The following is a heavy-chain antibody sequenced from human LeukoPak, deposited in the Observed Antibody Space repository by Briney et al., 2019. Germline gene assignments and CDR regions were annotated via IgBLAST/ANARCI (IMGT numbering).Heavy chain of an antibody. V-gene: IGHV3-23*01. CDR3: AKDLYSYLGAFDI. Sequence: GGSLRLSCAASGFTFSSYAMSWVRQAPGKGLEWVSAISGSGGSTYYADSVKGRFTISRDNSKNTLYLQMNRLRAEDTAVYYCAKDLYSYLGAFDIWGQGTMVTVSS. CDR2: ISGSGGST. D-gene: IGHD2-21*01. J-gene: IGHJ3*02. CDR1: GFTFSSYA.